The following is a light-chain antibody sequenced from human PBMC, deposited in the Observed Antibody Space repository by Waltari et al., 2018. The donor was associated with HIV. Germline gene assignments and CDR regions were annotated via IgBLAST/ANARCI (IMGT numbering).Light chain of an antibody. Sequence: AIRMTQSPSSFSASTGDRVTITCRASQGISSYLAGYQQQPGKAPKLLIYAASTLQSGVPSRFGGSGSGTYVTLTRSGRQSEDFATDDCEQKYSYPYSFGQGTKLEIK. CDR3: EQKYSYPYS. CDR2: AAS. CDR1: QGISSY. V-gene: IGKV1-8*01. J-gene: IGKJ2*03.